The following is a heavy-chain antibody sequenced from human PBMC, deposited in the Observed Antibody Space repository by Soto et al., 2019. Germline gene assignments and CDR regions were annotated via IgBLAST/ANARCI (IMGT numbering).Heavy chain of an antibody. CDR2: ISSSSSYI. J-gene: IGHJ4*02. CDR3: ARDYGYGGNSGYFDY. D-gene: IGHD4-17*01. Sequence: GGSLRLSCAASGFTFSSYSMNWVRQAPGKGLEWVSSISSSSSYIYYADSVKGRFTISRDNAKNSLYLQMNSLGAEDTAVYYCARDYGYGGNSGYFDYWGQGTLVTVSS. CDR1: GFTFSSYS. V-gene: IGHV3-21*01.